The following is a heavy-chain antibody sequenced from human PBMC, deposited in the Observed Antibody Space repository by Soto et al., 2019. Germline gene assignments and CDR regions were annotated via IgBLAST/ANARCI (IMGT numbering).Heavy chain of an antibody. CDR3: AKAALVPAAIIVYFDY. D-gene: IGHD2-2*01. V-gene: IGHV3-9*01. Sequence: EVQLVESGGGLVQPGRSLRLSCAASGFTFDDYAMHWVRQAPGKGLEWVSGISWNSGSIGYADSVKGRFTISRDNAKNSLYLQMNSLRAEDTALYYCAKAALVPAAIIVYFDYWGQGTLVTVSS. CDR2: ISWNSGSI. J-gene: IGHJ4*02. CDR1: GFTFDDYA.